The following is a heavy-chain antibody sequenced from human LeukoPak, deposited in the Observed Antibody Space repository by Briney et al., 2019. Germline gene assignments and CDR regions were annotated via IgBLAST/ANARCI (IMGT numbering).Heavy chain of an antibody. CDR2: IRDHTTV. J-gene: IGHJ4*02. V-gene: IGHV3-69-1*01. CDR1: GFTYSSYT. D-gene: IGHD6-13*01. Sequence: GGSLRLSCAASGFTYSSYTMNWVRQAPGKGLEWISFIRDHTTVDYADSVKGRFTISRDNAKNSLYLQMNSLRAEDTAVYYCARFIAAPYYFDYWGRGTLVTVSS. CDR3: ARFIAAPYYFDY.